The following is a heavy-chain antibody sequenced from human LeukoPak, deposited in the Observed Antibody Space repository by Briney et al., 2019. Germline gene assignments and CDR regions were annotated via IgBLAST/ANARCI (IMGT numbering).Heavy chain of an antibody. J-gene: IGHJ6*03. Sequence: SVTVSCTASGGTFSSYAISWVRQAPGQGLEWMGGIIPIFGTANYAQKFQGRVTITTDESTSTAYMELSSLRSEDAAVYYCARVAGYSGYDLYYYMDVWGKGTTVTVSS. V-gene: IGHV1-69*05. CDR3: ARVAGYSGYDLYYYMDV. CDR1: GGTFSSYA. CDR2: IIPIFGTA. D-gene: IGHD5-12*01.